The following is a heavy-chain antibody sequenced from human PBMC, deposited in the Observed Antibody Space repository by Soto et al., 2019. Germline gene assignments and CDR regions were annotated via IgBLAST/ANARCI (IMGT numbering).Heavy chain of an antibody. Sequence: QVQLQESGPGLVKPSQTLSPTCTVSGGSITSGAYYWSWIRHPPRKGLAWLGYIHYSGSTYYNPYLKSRVTISVDTSKNQFSLKLSSVTAAATAVYYCARDCISNSCDQNIWGQGTLVTVSS. J-gene: IGHJ4*02. CDR2: IHYSGST. D-gene: IGHD2-2*01. V-gene: IGHV4-30-4*01. CDR1: GGSITSGAYY. CDR3: ARDCISNSCDQNI.